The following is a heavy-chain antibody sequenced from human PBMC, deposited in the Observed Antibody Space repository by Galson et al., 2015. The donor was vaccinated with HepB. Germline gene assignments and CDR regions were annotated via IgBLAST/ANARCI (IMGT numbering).Heavy chain of an antibody. J-gene: IGHJ6*03. CDR1: GGTFSSYA. CDR3: ARAFHFYDILTGYYYMDV. V-gene: IGHV1-69*13. Sequence: SVKVSCKASGGTFSSYAISWVRQAPGQGLEWMGGIIPIFGTANYAQKFQGRVTITADESTSTAYMELSSLRSEDTAVYYCARAFHFYDILTGYYYMDVWGKGTTVTVSS. D-gene: IGHD3-9*01. CDR2: IIPIFGTA.